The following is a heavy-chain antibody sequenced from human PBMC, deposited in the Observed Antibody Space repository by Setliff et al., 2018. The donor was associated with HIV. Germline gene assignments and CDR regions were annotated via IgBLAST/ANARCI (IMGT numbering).Heavy chain of an antibody. J-gene: IGHJ3*02. CDR1: GYTFSSYG. D-gene: IGHD4-17*01. V-gene: IGHV1-69*05. Sequence: GASVKVSCKASGYTFSSYGISWVRQAPGQGLEWMGGIIPIFGTANYAQKFQGRVTITTDESTSTAYMELSSLRSEDTAVYYCARAGSNGYGDVFAFDIWGQGTMVTVSS. CDR2: IIPIFGTA. CDR3: ARAGSNGYGDVFAFDI.